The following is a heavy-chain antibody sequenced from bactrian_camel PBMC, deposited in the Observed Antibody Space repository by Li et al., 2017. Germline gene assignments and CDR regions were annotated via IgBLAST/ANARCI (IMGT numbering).Heavy chain of an antibody. J-gene: IGHJ4*01. CDR2: IDSDGET. Sequence: HVQLVESGGGSVQAGGSLRLSCAASGNTATIGWFRQAPGKLREAVAAIDSDGETAYAASIKGRFTVSKDNAKNTWYLQMNSLEPEDTAMYYCAADSVGRCRARGWVERPSVAAYDYRGQGTQVTVS. V-gene: IGHV3S53*01. D-gene: IGHD3*01. CDR3: AADSVGRCRARGWVERPSVAAYDY. CDR1: GNTAT.